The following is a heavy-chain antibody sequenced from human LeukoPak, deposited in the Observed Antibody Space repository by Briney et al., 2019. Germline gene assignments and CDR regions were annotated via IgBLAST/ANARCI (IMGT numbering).Heavy chain of an antibody. V-gene: IGHV4-59*12. CDR2: IYYSGST. J-gene: IGHJ4*02. CDR1: GGSISSYY. Sequence: PSETLSLTCTVSGGSISSYYWSWIRQPPGKGLEWIGYIYYSGSTNYNPSLKSRVTISVDPSKNQFSLKIISVTAADTAVYYCARRTLPFEFWGQGTLVTVSS. D-gene: IGHD1-1*01. CDR3: ARRTLPFEF.